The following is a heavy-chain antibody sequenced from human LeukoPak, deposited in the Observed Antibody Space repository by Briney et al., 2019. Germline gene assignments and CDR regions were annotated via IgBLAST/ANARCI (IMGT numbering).Heavy chain of an antibody. D-gene: IGHD3-22*01. CDR1: GFRFNTYW. Sequence: PGGSLRLSCAASGFRFNTYWMSWVRQAPGKGLEWVANIKQDGNEKYYADSVKGRFTISRDNSKNTLYLQMNSLRAEDTAVYYCARDRGYYYDSSGYDYWGQGTLVTVSS. CDR3: ARDRGYYYDSSGYDY. J-gene: IGHJ4*02. CDR2: IKQDGNEK. V-gene: IGHV3-7*03.